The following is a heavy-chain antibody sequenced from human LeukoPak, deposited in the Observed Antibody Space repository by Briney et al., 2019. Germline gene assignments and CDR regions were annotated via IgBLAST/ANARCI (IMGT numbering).Heavy chain of an antibody. D-gene: IGHD3-22*01. V-gene: IGHV3-30-3*01. CDR2: ISYDGSNK. J-gene: IGHJ3*02. Sequence: QPGGSLRFSCAATGFTFSSYAMHWVRQAPGKGLEWVAVISYDGSNKYYADSVKGRFTISRDNSKNTLYLQMNSLRAEDTAVYYCAKGSFTTPDAFDIWGQGTMVTVSS. CDR1: GFTFSSYA. CDR3: AKGSFTTPDAFDI.